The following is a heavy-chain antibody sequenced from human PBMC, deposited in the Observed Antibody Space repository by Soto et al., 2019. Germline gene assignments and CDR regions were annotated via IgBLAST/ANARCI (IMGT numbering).Heavy chain of an antibody. CDR2: IYHSGST. J-gene: IGHJ3*02. CDR1: SGSISSSNW. Sequence: SETLSLTCAVSSGSISSSNWWSWVRHPPGKGLEWIGEIYHSGSTNYNPSLKSRVTISVDKSKNQFSLKLSSVTAADTAVYYCAKRIAAAGAEAFDIWGQGTMVTVSS. CDR3: AKRIAAAGAEAFDI. V-gene: IGHV4-4*02. D-gene: IGHD6-13*01.